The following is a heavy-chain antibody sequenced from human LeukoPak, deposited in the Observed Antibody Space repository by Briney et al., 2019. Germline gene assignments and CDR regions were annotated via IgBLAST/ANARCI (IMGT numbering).Heavy chain of an antibody. V-gene: IGHV4-38-2*02. CDR1: GYSISSGYY. D-gene: IGHD3-16*01. CDR3: ARATMITFGGVIPEHGYYFDY. J-gene: IGHJ4*02. Sequence: SETPSLTCTVSGYSISSGYYWGWIGPPPGKGLEWIGSIYHSGSTYYNPSLKSRVTISVDTSKNQFSLKLSSVTAADTAVYYCARATMITFGGVIPEHGYYFDYWGQGALVTVSS. CDR2: IYHSGST.